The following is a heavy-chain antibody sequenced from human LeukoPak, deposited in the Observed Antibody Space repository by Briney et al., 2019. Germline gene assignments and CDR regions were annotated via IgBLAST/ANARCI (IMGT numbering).Heavy chain of an antibody. CDR1: GYTFSDYY. D-gene: IGHD3-10*01. J-gene: IGHJ6*03. Sequence: ASVKVSCKASGYTFSDYYMHWMRQAPGQGLEWMGWINPNSGGTNYAQKFQGRVTMTRDTSISTAYMELSRLRSDDTAVYYCARGRGFGELLWYYYYYMDVWGKGTTVTISS. CDR3: ARGRGFGELLWYYYYYMDV. CDR2: INPNSGGT. V-gene: IGHV1-2*02.